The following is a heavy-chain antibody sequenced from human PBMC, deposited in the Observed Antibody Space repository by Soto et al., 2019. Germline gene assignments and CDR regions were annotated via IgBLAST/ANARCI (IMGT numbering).Heavy chain of an antibody. J-gene: IGHJ6*03. CDR1: GGSISSYY. Sequence: SETLSLTCTVSGGSISSYYWSLIRQPPGKGLEWIGYIYYTGSTNYNPSLKSRVTISVDTSKNQFSLKLSSVTAADTAVYYCGRQYYDFRSATQKEKWGLGTEFRISNYYFHASYMAVGGKGKTVTVS. CDR2: IYYTGST. V-gene: IGHV4-59*01. D-gene: IGHD3-3*01. CDR3: GRQYYDFRSATQKEKWGLGTEFRISNYYFHASYMAV.